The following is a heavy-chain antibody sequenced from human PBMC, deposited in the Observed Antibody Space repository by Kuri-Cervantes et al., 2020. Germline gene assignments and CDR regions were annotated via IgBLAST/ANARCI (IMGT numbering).Heavy chain of an antibody. V-gene: IGHV1-18*01. CDR2: ISAYNGNT. CDR1: GYTFTSYG. CDR3: ARGQKVGANRQPIDY. D-gene: IGHD1-26*01. J-gene: IGHJ4*02. Sequence: ASVKVSCKASGYTFTSYGISWARQAPGQGLEWMGWISAYNGNTNYAQKLQGRVTMTTDTSTSTAYMELRSLRSDDTAVYYCARGQKVGANRQPIDYWGQGTLVTVSS.